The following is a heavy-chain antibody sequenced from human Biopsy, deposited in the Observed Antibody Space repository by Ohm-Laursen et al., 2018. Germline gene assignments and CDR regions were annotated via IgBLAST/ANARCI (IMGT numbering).Heavy chain of an antibody. J-gene: IGHJ1*01. V-gene: IGHV3-9*01. D-gene: IGHD3-9*01. Sequence: SLRLSCTASGFNFNHYAMQWVRQVPGKGLEWVSSISWSNDNIHYADSVKGRFTISRDNFQNTLYLQMNGLRADDTAVYYCATKLTGYFHHWGQGTLVIVSS. CDR2: ISWSNDNI. CDR3: ATKLTGYFHH. CDR1: GFNFNHYA.